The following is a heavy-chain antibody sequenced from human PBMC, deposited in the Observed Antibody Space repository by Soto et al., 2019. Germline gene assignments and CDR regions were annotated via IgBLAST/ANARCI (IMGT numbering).Heavy chain of an antibody. CDR1: GYTFTSYA. Sequence: QVQLVQSRAEVKKPGASVMVSCQASGYTFTSYAMHWVRQAPGQRLEWMGWINAGNGNTKYSQKFQGRVTITRDTSASTAYMELSSLRSEDTAVYYCARGGDDCTTTSCYMIDYWGQGTLVTVSS. CDR2: INAGNGNT. J-gene: IGHJ4*02. V-gene: IGHV1-3*01. CDR3: ARGGDDCTTTSCYMIDY. D-gene: IGHD2-2*02.